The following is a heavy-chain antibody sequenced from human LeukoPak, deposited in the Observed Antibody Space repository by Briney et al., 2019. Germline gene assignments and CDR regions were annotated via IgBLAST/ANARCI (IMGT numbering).Heavy chain of an antibody. V-gene: IGHV4-34*01. CDR3: AGGGGDPYSGGWYDWYFDL. CDR1: GGSFSGYY. Sequence: SETLSLTCAVYGGSFSGYYWSWIRQPPGKGLEWIGEINHSGSTNYNPSLKSRVTISVDTSKNQFSLKLSSVTAADTAVYYCAGGGGDPYSGGWYDWYFDLWGRGTLVTVSS. CDR2: INHSGST. D-gene: IGHD6-19*01. J-gene: IGHJ2*01.